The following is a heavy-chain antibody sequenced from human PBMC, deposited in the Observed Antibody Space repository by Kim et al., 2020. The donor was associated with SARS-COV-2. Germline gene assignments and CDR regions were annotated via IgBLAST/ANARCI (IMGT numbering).Heavy chain of an antibody. J-gene: IGHJ4*02. CDR1: GGSFSGYY. Sequence: SETLSLTCAVYGGSFSGYYWSWIRQPPGKGLEWIGEINHSGSTNYNPSLKSRVTISVDTSKNQFSLKLSSVTAADTAVYYCARGRDIVPPAGSDYWGQGTLVTVSS. CDR2: INHSGST. V-gene: IGHV4-34*01. CDR3: ARGRDIVPPAGSDY. D-gene: IGHD2-8*01.